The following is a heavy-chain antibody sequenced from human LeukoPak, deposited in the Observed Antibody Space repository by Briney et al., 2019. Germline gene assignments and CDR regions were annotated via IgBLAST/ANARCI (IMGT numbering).Heavy chain of an antibody. CDR2: ITSNSGGT. Sequence: ASVKVSWKASGDSFSDYSMHLVRQAPGQGLEWIGRITSNSGGTSYAQKFQGRVTTTRDKSINTAYMELSGLTSDDTAVYYCARGGSGSGYLYYFDYWGQGTLVSVSS. CDR1: GDSFSDYS. D-gene: IGHD3-10*01. CDR3: ARGGSGSGYLYYFDY. V-gene: IGHV1-2*06. J-gene: IGHJ4*02.